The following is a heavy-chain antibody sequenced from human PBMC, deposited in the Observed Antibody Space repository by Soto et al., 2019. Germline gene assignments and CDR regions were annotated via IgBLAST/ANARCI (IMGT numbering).Heavy chain of an antibody. CDR3: AKDGLGAYTYGSYYFDY. CDR2: TSGSGGST. CDR1: GFTFSSYA. J-gene: IGHJ4*02. D-gene: IGHD5-18*01. Sequence: PGGSLRLSCAASGFTFSSYAMSWVRQAPGKGLEWVSTTSGSGGSTYYADSVKGRFTISRDNSKNTLYLQMNSLRAEDTAVYYCAKDGLGAYTYGSYYFDYWGQGTLVTRLL. V-gene: IGHV3-23*01.